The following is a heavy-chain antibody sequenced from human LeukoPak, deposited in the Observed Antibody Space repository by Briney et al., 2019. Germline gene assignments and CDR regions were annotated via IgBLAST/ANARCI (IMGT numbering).Heavy chain of an antibody. D-gene: IGHD3-3*01. CDR3: ARDERLLSFLK. Sequence: GGSLRLSCAASGLTLNSNYMTWVRQAPGEGLEWVSIIFTGGSTHYADSVKGRFTISRDNSKNKLYLQMNSLRAEDTAIYYCARDERLLSFLKWGQGTLVTVSS. CDR1: GLTLNSNY. V-gene: IGHV3-66*01. J-gene: IGHJ4*02. CDR2: IFTGGST.